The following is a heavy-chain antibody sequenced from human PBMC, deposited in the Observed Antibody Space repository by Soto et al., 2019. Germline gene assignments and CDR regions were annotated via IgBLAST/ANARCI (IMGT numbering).Heavy chain of an antibody. CDR2: INHSGST. Sequence: SETLSLTCAVYGGSFSGYYWSWIRQPPGKGLEWIGEINHSGSTNYNPSLKSRVTISVGTSKNQFSLKLSSVTAADTAVYYCARAGYSSSWSQFGAWFDPWGQGTLVTVSS. CDR1: GGSFSGYY. V-gene: IGHV4-34*01. D-gene: IGHD6-13*01. CDR3: ARAGYSSSWSQFGAWFDP. J-gene: IGHJ5*02.